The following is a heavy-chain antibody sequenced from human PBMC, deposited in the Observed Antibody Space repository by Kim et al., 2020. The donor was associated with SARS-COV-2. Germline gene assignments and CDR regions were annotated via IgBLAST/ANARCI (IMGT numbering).Heavy chain of an antibody. D-gene: IGHD3-3*01. CDR3: AKGGTGITIFGVVILEDYFDY. J-gene: IGHJ4*02. V-gene: IGHV3-23*01. CDR2: ISGSGGST. Sequence: GGSLRLSCAASGFTFSSYAMSWVRQAPGKGLEWVSAISGSGGSTYYADSVKGRFTISRDNSKNTLYLQTNSLRAEDTAVYYCAKGGTGITIFGVVILEDYFDYWGQGTLVTVSS. CDR1: GFTFSSYA.